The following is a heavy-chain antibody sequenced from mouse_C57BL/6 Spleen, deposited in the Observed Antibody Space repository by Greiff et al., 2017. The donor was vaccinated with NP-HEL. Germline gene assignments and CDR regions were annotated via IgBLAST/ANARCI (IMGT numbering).Heavy chain of an antibody. Sequence: QVQLQQSGAELVRPGASVTLSCKASGYTFTDYEMHWVKQTPVHGLEWIGAIDPETGGTAYNQKFKGKAILTADKSSSPAYMELRSLTSEDSAVYYCTRVTTVVARGYFDYWGQGTTLTVSS. CDR2: IDPETGGT. J-gene: IGHJ2*01. V-gene: IGHV1-15*01. CDR3: TRVTTVVARGYFDY. CDR1: GYTFTDYE. D-gene: IGHD1-1*01.